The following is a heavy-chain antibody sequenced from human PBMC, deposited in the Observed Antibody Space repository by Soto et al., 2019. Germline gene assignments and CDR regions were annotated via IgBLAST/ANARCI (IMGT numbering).Heavy chain of an antibody. CDR3: AKTGPYDILTYWYFDL. Sequence: KASETLSLTCIVSGDSISSSSYYWVWIRQPPGKGLEWIGSIYYSGTTYYNPSLESRVTISIDTSKNQFSLKVSSLTAADTAVYYCAKTGPYDILTYWYFDLWGRGTLVTVS. CDR1: GDSISSSSYY. D-gene: IGHD3-9*01. V-gene: IGHV4-39*01. CDR2: IYYSGTT. J-gene: IGHJ2*01.